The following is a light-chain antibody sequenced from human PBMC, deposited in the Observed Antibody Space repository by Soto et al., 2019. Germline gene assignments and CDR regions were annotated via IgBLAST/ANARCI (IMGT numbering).Light chain of an antibody. CDR3: QQSYTTPLT. CDR1: QTISSY. J-gene: IGKJ4*01. V-gene: IGKV1-39*01. Sequence: DIQMTQSPSSLSASVGDRVTITCRASQTISSYLNWYQQKPGKAPKLLIYAASFVQGGFPSRFSGSGAGTDFTLTITSLQPEDFATYYCQQSYTTPLTFGGGTKVEI. CDR2: AAS.